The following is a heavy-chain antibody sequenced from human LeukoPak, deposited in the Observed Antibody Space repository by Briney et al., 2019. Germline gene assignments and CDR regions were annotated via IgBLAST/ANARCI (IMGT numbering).Heavy chain of an antibody. CDR1: GFTFSSYW. Sequence: GGSLRLSCAASGFTFSSYWMSWVRQAPGKGPEWVANIKQDGSEKYYVDSVKGRFTISRDNAKNSLYLQMNSLRAEDTAVYYCARAIGGELTDYWGQGTLVTVSS. D-gene: IGHD1-26*01. CDR3: ARAIGGELTDY. CDR2: IKQDGSEK. J-gene: IGHJ4*02. V-gene: IGHV3-7*01.